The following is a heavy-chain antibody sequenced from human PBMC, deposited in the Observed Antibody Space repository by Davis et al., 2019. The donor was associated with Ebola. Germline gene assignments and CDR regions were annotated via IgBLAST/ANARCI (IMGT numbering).Heavy chain of an antibody. J-gene: IGHJ3*02. CDR2: IYYSGST. V-gene: IGHV4-59*08. CDR1: GGSISSYY. CDR3: ARRGYYYDSSGYYPGAFDI. D-gene: IGHD3-22*01. Sequence: MPGGSLRLSCTVSGGSISSYYWSWIRQPPGKGLEWIGYIYYSGSTNYNPSLKSRLTISVDTSKNQFSLKLSSVTAADTAVYYCARRGYYYDSSGYYPGAFDIWGQGTMVTVSS.